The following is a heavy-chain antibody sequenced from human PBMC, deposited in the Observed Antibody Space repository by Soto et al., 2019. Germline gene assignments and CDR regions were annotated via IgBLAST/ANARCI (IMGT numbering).Heavy chain of an antibody. D-gene: IGHD6-13*01. CDR1: GFTFSSYW. CDR2: IKQDGSEK. J-gene: IGHJ4*02. CDR3: ARATGIGAYYFDY. V-gene: IGHV3-7*03. Sequence: GGSLRLSCAASGFTFSSYWMSWVRQAPGKGLEWVANIKQDGSEKYYVDSVKGRFTISRDNAKNSLYLQMNSLRAEDTAVYYCARATGIGAYYFDYWGQGTLVTVYS.